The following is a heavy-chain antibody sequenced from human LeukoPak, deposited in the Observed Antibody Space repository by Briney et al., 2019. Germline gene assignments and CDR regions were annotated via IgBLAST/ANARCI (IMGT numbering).Heavy chain of an antibody. CDR1: GGSISSYY. V-gene: IGHV4-59*01. CDR3: TSGGMVSGDY. CDR2: IYYSGST. J-gene: IGHJ4*01. D-gene: IGHD2-8*01. Sequence: SETLSLTCIVSGGSISSYYWSWIRQPPGKGLEWIGYIYYSGSTNYNPSLKSRVTISRDTSKNQFSLKLRSVTAADTAMYYCTSGGMVSGDYWGHGTLVTVSS.